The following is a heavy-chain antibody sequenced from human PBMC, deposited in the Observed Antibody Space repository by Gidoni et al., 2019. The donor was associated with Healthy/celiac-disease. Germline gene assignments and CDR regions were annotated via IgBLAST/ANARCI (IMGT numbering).Heavy chain of an antibody. V-gene: IGHV1-3*01. D-gene: IGHD4-17*01. CDR2: INAGNGNT. CDR1: GYTFTSYA. J-gene: IGHJ4*02. Sequence: QVQLVQSGAEVKKPGASVKVSCKASGYTFTSYAMHWVRQAPGQRLEWMGWINAGNGNTKYSQKFQGRVTITRDTSASTAYMELSSLRSEDTAVYYCARQGDYGDFLRFDYWGQGTLVTVSS. CDR3: ARQGDYGDFLRFDY.